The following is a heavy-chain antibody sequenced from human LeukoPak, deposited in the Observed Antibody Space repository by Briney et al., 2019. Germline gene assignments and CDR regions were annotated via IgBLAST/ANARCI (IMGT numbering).Heavy chain of an antibody. D-gene: IGHD6-6*01. J-gene: IGHJ4*02. CDR1: GFTFSSYE. CDR2: ISSSGSTI. V-gene: IGHV3-48*03. Sequence: PGGSLRLSCAASGFTFSSYEMNWVRQAPGKGLEWVSYISSSGSTIYYADSVKGRFTISRDNAKNSLYLQMNSLRAEHTAVYYCAREFLEYCRLYYFDVWGQGTLVTVSS. CDR3: AREFLEYCRLYYFDV.